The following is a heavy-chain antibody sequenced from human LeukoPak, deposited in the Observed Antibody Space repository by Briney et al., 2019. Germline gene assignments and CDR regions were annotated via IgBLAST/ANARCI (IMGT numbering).Heavy chain of an antibody. V-gene: IGHV1-2*02. Sequence: ASVTVSCKASGYTFSGYYMHWVRHAPGPGLEWMGWINPNSGGTNYGQKFQGRVTMTRDTSISTAYMELSRLRSDDTAVYYGARDLSYYGSGSYYFDYWGQGTLVTVSS. D-gene: IGHD3-10*01. CDR3: ARDLSYYGSGSYYFDY. J-gene: IGHJ4*02. CDR1: GYTFSGYY. CDR2: INPNSGGT.